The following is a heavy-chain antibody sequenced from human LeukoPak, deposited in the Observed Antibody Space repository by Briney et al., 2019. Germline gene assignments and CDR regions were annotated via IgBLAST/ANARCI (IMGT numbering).Heavy chain of an antibody. V-gene: IGHV3-7*01. CDR2: IKQDGSEK. D-gene: IGHD2-2*01. CDR3: ARDGCSSTSCLDYYYYGMDV. CDR1: GFTFSSYW. J-gene: IGHJ6*02. Sequence: GGSLRLSCAASGFTFSSYWMSWVRQAPGKGLEWLANIKQDGSEKYYVDSVKGRFTISRDNAKNSLYLQMNSLRAEDTAVYYCARDGCSSTSCLDYYYYGMDVWGQGTTVTVSS.